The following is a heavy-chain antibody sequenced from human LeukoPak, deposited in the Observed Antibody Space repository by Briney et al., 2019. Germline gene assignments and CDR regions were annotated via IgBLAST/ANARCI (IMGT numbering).Heavy chain of an antibody. CDR3: ARAKRASGYFDY. V-gene: IGHV4-34*01. CDR1: GGSFSGYY. D-gene: IGHD3-22*01. J-gene: IGHJ4*02. Sequence: PSETLSLTCAVYGGSFSGYYWSWIRQPPGKGLEWIGEINHSGSTNYNPSLKSRVTIPVDTSKNQFSLKLSSVTAADTAVYYCARAKRASGYFDYWGQGTLVTVSS. CDR2: INHSGST.